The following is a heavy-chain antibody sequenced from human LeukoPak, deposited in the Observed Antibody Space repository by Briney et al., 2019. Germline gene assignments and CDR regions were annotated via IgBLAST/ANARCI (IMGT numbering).Heavy chain of an antibody. V-gene: IGHV1-69*05. J-gene: IGHJ4*02. D-gene: IGHD5-18*01. CDR3: ARGAWGYNYGYHNY. CDR2: NIPIFGTT. CDR1: GYTFTSYD. Sequence: GASVKVSCKASGYTFTSYDINWVRQATGQGLEWMGGNIPIFGTTDYAQNFQGRVTFTTDESTSTAYMELSSLRSEDTAVYYCARGAWGYNYGYHNYWGQGTLVTVSS.